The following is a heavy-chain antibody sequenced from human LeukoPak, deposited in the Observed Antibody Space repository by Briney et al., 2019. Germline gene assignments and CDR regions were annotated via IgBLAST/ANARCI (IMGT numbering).Heavy chain of an antibody. V-gene: IGHV3-7*01. Sequence: GGSLRVSCAASGFTFSNYWMSWVRQAPGKGLEWVANIKQDGSEKCYVDSVKGRFTISRDNAKNSLYLQMNSLRAEDTAVCYCARDRWELLSNSYHYCGLDVWGQGTTVTVSS. CDR2: IKQDGSEK. CDR1: GFTFSNYW. CDR3: ARDRWELLSNSYHYCGLDV. D-gene: IGHD2-15*01. J-gene: IGHJ6*02.